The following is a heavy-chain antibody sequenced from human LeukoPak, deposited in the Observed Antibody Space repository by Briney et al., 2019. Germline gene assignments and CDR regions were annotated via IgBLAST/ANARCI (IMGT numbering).Heavy chain of an antibody. Sequence: ASVKVSCKASGGTLSSYAISWVRQAPGQGLEWMGGIIPIFGTANYAQKFQGRVTITADESTSTAYMELSSLRSEDTAVYYCARGPSGLKNYYYYGMDVWGQGTTVTVSS. CDR2: IIPIFGTA. CDR3: ARGPSGLKNYYYYGMDV. V-gene: IGHV1-69*13. CDR1: GGTLSSYA. D-gene: IGHD5/OR15-5a*01. J-gene: IGHJ6*02.